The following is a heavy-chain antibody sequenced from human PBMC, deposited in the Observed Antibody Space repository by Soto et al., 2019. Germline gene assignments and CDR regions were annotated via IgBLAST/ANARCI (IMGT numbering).Heavy chain of an antibody. CDR3: ARDVTAMEALYYYDT. D-gene: IGHD5-18*01. CDR1: GGTLNTYT. J-gene: IGHJ4*02. Sequence: QLQLVQSGAAVKKPGSSVKVSCKASGGTLNTYTISWVRQAPGQGLEWMGSILPFLGTTNYARKFQGRVTINADQSTSTMELNSLRSEDTAVYFCARDVTAMEALYYYDTWGQGTLVTVSS. CDR2: ILPFLGTT. V-gene: IGHV1-69*08.